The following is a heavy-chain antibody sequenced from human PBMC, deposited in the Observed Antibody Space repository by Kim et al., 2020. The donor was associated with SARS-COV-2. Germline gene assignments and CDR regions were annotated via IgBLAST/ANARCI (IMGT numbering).Heavy chain of an antibody. V-gene: IGHV3-23*01. CDR3: AKDGNRITMIVVVRGYYFDY. D-gene: IGHD3-22*01. J-gene: IGHJ4*02. CDR1: GFTFSSYA. CDR2: ISGSGGST. Sequence: GGSLRLSCAAYGFTFSSYAMSWVRQAPGKGLEWVSAISGSGGSTYYADSVKGRFTISRDNSKNTLYLQMNSLRAEDTAVYYCAKDGNRITMIVVVRGYYFDYWGQGTLVTISS.